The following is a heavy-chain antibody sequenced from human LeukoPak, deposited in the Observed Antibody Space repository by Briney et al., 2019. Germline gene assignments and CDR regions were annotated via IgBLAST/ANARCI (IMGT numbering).Heavy chain of an antibody. D-gene: IGHD4-17*01. CDR1: GGSVSGFY. CDR3: ARIHDYGDYAFDY. Sequence: SETLSLTCSVSGGSVSGFYWSWIRQPPGKGLDYIGYISHSGSTNYNPSLKSRLTISVDTSKNQFSLRLNFVTAADTAVYYCARIHDYGDYAFDYWGQGTMVTVSS. V-gene: IGHV4-59*02. J-gene: IGHJ4*02. CDR2: ISHSGST.